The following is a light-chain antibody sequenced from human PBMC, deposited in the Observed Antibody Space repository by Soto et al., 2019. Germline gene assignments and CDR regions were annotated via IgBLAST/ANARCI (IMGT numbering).Light chain of an antibody. CDR1: QSVFYSSNSKNY. CDR3: QQYYATPTWA. Sequence: DIVMTQSPDSLAVSLGERATINCKSSQSVFYSSNSKNYLAWYQQKPGQPPKLLIYWASTRESGVPDRFSGSGSGTDFTLTISSLQAEDMAVYYCQQYYATPTWAFGQGTKVEIK. J-gene: IGKJ1*01. CDR2: WAS. V-gene: IGKV4-1*01.